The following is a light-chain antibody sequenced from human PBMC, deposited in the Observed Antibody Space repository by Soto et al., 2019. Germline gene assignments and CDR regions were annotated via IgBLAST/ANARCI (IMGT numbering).Light chain of an antibody. CDR2: GAS. V-gene: IGKV3-20*01. CDR3: QQYGYLVT. CDR1: QSSTNNY. Sequence: EIVLTQSPGTLSLSPGERATLSCRASQSSTNNYLAWYQQKPGRAHRLLIYGASSRATGIPDRFSGSGSGTDFTLTIRRLVPEDFAMYYCQQYGYLVTFCGGTKVEIK. J-gene: IGKJ4*01.